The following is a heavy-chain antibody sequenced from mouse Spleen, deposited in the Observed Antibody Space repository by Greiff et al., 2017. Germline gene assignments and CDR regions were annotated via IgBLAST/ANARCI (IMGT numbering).Heavy chain of an antibody. J-gene: IGHJ2*01. CDR2: INPNNGGT. CDR3: ARSGYDNYYFDY. V-gene: IGHV1-22*01. CDR1: GYTFTDYN. Sequence: VQLQQSGPELVKPGASVKMSCKASGYTFTDYNMHWVKQSHGKSLEWIGYINPNNGGTSYNQKFKGKATLTVNKSSSTAYMELRSLTSEDSAVYYCARSGYDNYYFDYWGQGTTLTVSS. D-gene: IGHD2-1*01.